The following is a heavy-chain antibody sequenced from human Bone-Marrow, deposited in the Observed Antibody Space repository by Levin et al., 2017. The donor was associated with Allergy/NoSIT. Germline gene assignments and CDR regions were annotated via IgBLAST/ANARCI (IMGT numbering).Heavy chain of an antibody. D-gene: IGHD5-12*01. CDR3: ATGRLRLYYCYMDV. J-gene: IGHJ6*03. V-gene: IGHV4-34*01. CDR2: INHSGST. CDR1: GESFSVYY. Sequence: SETLSLTCAVFGESFSVYYWSWIRQPPGKGLEWIGEINHSGSTNYNPSLKSRVTISIDTSKNQFSLKLSSVTAADTAVYYCATGRLRLYYCYMDVWGKGTTVTVSS.